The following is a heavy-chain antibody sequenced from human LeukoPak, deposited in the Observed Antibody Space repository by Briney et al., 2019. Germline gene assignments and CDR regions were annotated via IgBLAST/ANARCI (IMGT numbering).Heavy chain of an antibody. Sequence: SETLSLTCTVSGGSISSYYWSWIRQPPGKGLEWIGYIYYSGSTNYNPSLKSRVTISVDTSKNQFSLKLSSVTADDTAVYYCARDLDCSTISCYPGYFDYWGQGTLVTVSS. D-gene: IGHD2-2*01. J-gene: IGHJ4*02. CDR1: GGSISSYY. CDR2: IYYSGST. CDR3: ARDLDCSTISCYPGYFDY. V-gene: IGHV4-59*01.